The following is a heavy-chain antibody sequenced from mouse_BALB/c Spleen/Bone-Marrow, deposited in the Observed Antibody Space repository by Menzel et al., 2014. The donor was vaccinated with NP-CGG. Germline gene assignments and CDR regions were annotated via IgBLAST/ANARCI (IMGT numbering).Heavy chain of an antibody. CDR3: ARERGYYKDVGDY. Sequence: VKLMESGPGLVAPSQSLSITCTVSGFSLTSYCLHWVRQPPGNGLEWLGVIWSGGSTNYNSALMSRLSISKDNSESQVFLKMNSLQTDDTAIYYYARERGYYKDVGDYWGQGTTLTGAS. CDR2: IWSGGST. J-gene: IGHJ2*01. CDR1: GFSLTSYC. D-gene: IGHD2-3*01. V-gene: IGHV2-9*02.